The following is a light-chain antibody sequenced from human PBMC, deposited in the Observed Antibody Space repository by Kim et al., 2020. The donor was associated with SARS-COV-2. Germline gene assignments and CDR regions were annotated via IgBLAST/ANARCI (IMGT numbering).Light chain of an antibody. CDR3: AACDDSLNAWV. CDR1: SSNIGSNI. V-gene: IGLV1-44*01. J-gene: IGLJ3*02. Sequence: QSVVTQPPSASGTAGQRVTISCSGSSSNIGSNIVNWYQQFPGTAPKLLINRNNQRPSGVPDRFSGSKSGTSAYLAISGLQSEDEADYYCAACDDSLNAWVFGGGTKLTVL. CDR2: RNN.